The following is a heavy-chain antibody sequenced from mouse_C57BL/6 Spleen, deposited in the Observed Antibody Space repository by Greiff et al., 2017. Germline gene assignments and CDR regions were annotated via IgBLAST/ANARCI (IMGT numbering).Heavy chain of an antibody. J-gene: IGHJ3*01. CDR3: ARGDYGYLTAY. V-gene: IGHV1-4*01. CDR1: GYTFTSYT. Sequence: VQLQESGAELARPGASVKMSCKASGYTFTSYTMHWVKQRPGQGLEWIGYINPSSGYTKYNQKFKDKATLTADKSSSTAYMQLSSLTSEDSAVYYCARGDYGYLTAYWGQGTLVTVSA. CDR2: INPSSGYT. D-gene: IGHD2-2*01.